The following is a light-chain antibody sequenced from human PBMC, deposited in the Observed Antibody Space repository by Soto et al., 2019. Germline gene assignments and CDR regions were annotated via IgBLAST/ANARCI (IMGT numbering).Light chain of an antibody. V-gene: IGKV1-39*01. J-gene: IGKJ1*01. CDR1: QNINTY. CDR2: AAS. Sequence: DIQMTQSPSSLSASVGDRVTITCRASQNINTYLNWYQQKPGKAPKLLIFAASSLQSGVPSRFSGSGSRTDFTLTISCLQSEDFATYYCQQYYDSPRTFGQGTKVDIK. CDR3: QQYYDSPRT.